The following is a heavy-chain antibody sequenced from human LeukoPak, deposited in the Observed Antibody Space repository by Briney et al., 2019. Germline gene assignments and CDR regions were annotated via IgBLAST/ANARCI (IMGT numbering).Heavy chain of an antibody. CDR1: GFTFSNHY. V-gene: IGHV3-74*01. J-gene: IGHJ4*02. CDR3: ARELKY. D-gene: IGHD2/OR15-2a*01. CDR2: INNDGSGT. Sequence: PGGSLRLSCAASGFTFSNHYMHWVRQAPGKELVWVSFINNDGSGTRYADFVKGRFTISRDNAKNMVYLQLNNLRAEDTAVYYCARELKYWGQGTLVTVSS.